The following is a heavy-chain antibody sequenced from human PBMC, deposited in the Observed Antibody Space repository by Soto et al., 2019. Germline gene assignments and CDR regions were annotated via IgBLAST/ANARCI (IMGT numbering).Heavy chain of an antibody. V-gene: IGHV3-7*01. CDR2: IKHDGSEV. J-gene: IGHJ5*02. CDR1: GFTFSSSW. Sequence: EVQLVESGGGLVQPGGSLRLTCTASGFTFSSSWMAWVRQAPGKGLEWVGNIKHDGSEVYYLDSVRGRFTISGDSAWKSLYLQVNSLRAEDTAVYYCAGIQNNWFDPWGQGTLVAVSS. CDR3: AGIQNNWFDP.